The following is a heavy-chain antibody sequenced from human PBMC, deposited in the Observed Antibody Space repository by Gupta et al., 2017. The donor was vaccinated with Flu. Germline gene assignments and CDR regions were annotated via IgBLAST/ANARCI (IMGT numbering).Heavy chain of an antibody. CDR3: ASGPGGSSWDDAFDI. D-gene: IGHD6-13*01. CDR2: TRNKANSYTT. V-gene: IGHV3-72*01. J-gene: IGHJ3*02. Sequence: EVQLVESGGGLVQPGGSLRLSCAASGFTFSDHYMDWVRQAPGKGLEWVGRTRNKANSYTTEYAASVKGRFTISRDDSKNSLYLQMNSLKTEDTAVYYCASGPGGSSWDDAFDIWGQGTMVTVSS. CDR1: GFTFSDHY.